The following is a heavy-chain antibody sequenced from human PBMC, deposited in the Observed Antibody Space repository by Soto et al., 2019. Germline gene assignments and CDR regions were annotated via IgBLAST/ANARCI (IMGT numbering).Heavy chain of an antibody. CDR1: GFTVSSNY. D-gene: IGHD6-13*01. Sequence: LRLSCAASGFTVSSNYMTWVRQAPGKGLEWVSAIYSGGSTYYADSVKGRFTISRDNSKNTLYLQMNSLRAEDTAVYYCARARSTAAGLFDYWGLGTLVTVSS. CDR3: ARARSTAAGLFDY. CDR2: IYSGGST. V-gene: IGHV3-53*01. J-gene: IGHJ4*02.